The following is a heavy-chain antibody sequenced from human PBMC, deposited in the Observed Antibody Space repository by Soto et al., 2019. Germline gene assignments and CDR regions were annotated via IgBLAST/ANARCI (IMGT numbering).Heavy chain of an antibody. CDR3: ATQSEGRAGPFY. CDR2: IGARGDDT. V-gene: IGHV3-23*01. CDR1: EFTFSNYG. J-gene: IGHJ4*02. D-gene: IGHD6-19*01. Sequence: GGSLRLSCAGSEFTFSNYGMSWVRQAPGKGLEWVSAIGARGDDTYYAGSVKGRFTISRDNSNNMLYLQMNSLRVEDTALYYCATQSEGRAGPFYWGQGTLVTVSS.